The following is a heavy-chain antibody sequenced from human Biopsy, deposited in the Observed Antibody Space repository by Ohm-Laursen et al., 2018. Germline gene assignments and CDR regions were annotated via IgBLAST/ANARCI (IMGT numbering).Heavy chain of an antibody. V-gene: IGHV1-24*01. CDR1: GYSLTELS. CDR3: AADINVWNVNY. J-gene: IGHJ4*02. Sequence: ASVKVSCKVSGYSLTELSMHWVRQAPGQGLEWMGGFAPENGRIVYSQKFQGRVTMTEDTSTSTAYMEVWRLRSDDTAVYYCAADINVWNVNYWGQGTQVTVFS. D-gene: IGHD1-1*01. CDR2: FAPENGRI.